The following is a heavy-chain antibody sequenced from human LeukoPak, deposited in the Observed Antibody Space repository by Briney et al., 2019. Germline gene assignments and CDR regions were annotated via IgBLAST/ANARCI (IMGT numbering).Heavy chain of an antibody. CDR1: GYSFTSYW. V-gene: IGHV5-51*01. D-gene: IGHD2-15*01. CDR3: ARRIAGSYYLFDY. Sequence: GESLKISGKGSGYSFTSYWIGWVRQMPGKGLEWMGIIYPADSDTRYSPSFQGQVTISADKSISTAYLQWSSLKASDTAMYYCARRIAGSYYLFDYWGQGTLVTVSS. CDR2: IYPADSDT. J-gene: IGHJ4*02.